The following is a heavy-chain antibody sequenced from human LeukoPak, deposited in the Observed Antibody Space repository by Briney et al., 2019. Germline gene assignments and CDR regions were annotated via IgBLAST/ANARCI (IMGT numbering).Heavy chain of an antibody. CDR1: GFTFTKAW. J-gene: IGHJ4*02. CDR2: IKSKRDGGTT. V-gene: IGHV3-15*01. CDR3: TTDGGIGPSPIFDY. Sequence: PGGSLRLSCAASGFTFTKAWMSWVRQAPGKGLEWIGRIKSKRDGGTTDYAAPVQGRFAMSRDDSQNPVYLQMNSLKTADTAVYYCTTDGGIGPSPIFDYWGQGTLVTVSS. D-gene: IGHD6-13*01.